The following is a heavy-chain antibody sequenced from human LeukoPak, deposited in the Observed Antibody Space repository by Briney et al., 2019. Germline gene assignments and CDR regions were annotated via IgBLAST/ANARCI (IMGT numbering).Heavy chain of an antibody. CDR3: AKDPTYGGTYYDWFDP. CDR2: ISSSSSYI. Sequence: GGSLRLSCAASGFTFSSYSMNWVRQAPGKGLEWVSSISSSSSYIYYADSVKGRFTISRDNAKNSLYLQMNSLRAEDTAVYYCAKDPTYGGTYYDWFDPWGQGTLVTVSS. D-gene: IGHD1-26*01. CDR1: GFTFSSYS. J-gene: IGHJ5*02. V-gene: IGHV3-21*01.